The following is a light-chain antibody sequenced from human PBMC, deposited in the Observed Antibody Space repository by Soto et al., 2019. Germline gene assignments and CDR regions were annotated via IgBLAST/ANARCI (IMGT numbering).Light chain of an antibody. J-gene: IGLJ3*02. CDR3: SSSITNCTWV. V-gene: IGLV2-14*01. Sequence: QSALTQPASVSGSPGQSITISCTGTSSDVGVYDYVSWYQHHPGKAPQLFIYEVNNRPSGVSYRFSGSKSGNTASLTISGLQAEDEAHYYCSSSITNCTWVFGGGTKLTVL. CDR2: EVN. CDR1: SSDVGVYDY.